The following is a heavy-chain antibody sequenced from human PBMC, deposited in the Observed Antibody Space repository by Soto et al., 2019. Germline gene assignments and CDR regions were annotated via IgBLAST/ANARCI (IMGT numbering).Heavy chain of an antibody. J-gene: IGHJ5*02. CDR2: INHSGST. V-gene: IGHV4-34*01. D-gene: IGHD4-17*01. Sequence: SETLSLTCAVYGGSFSGYYWSWIRQPPGKGLEWIGEINHSGSTNYNPSLKSRVTISVDTSKNQFSLKLSSVTAADTAVYYCAGKFLTVTLNWSAPWGQGTLVTVSS. CDR3: AGKFLTVTLNWSAP. CDR1: GGSFSGYY.